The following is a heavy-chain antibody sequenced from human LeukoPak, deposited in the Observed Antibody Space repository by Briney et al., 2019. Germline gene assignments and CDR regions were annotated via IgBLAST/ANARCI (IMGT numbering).Heavy chain of an antibody. CDR2: IHTSWTT. J-gene: IGHJ4*02. V-gene: IGHV4-4*07. CDR3: ARGGQQQFFGHDY. Sequence: PSETLSLTCTVSGGSMSSYYWNFIRQPAGKGLEWIGRIHTSWTTFYNPSLKSRVTMSVDTSRNQFSLRLTSVTAADTAVYYCARGGQQQFFGHDYWGQGTLVTVSS. CDR1: GGSMSSYY. D-gene: IGHD6-13*01.